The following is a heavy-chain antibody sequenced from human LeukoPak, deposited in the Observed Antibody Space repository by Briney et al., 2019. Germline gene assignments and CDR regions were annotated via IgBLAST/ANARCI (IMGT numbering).Heavy chain of an antibody. CDR2: ISSSSSYI. D-gene: IGHD3-10*01. J-gene: IGHJ4*02. CDR1: GFTFSSYA. V-gene: IGHV3-21*01. CDR3: ARDQEGKYYYGSGSPPGVDY. Sequence: PGGSLRLSCAASGFTFSSYAMSWVRQAPGKGPEWVSSISSSSSYIYYADSVKGRFTISRDNAKNSLYLQMNSLRAEDTAVYYCARDQEGKYYYGSGSPPGVDYWGQGTLVTVSS.